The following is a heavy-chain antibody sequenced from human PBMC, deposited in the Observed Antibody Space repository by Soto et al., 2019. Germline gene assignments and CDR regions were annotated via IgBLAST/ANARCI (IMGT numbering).Heavy chain of an antibody. D-gene: IGHD5-18*01. V-gene: IGHV4-31*03. Sequence: QVQLQESGPGLVKPSQTLSLSCTVSGGSISSAAYYWSWIRQHPGKGLEWIGYISHSGSTYYTPSIKSRVIISADTSKNQFSLNLTSVTAAETAVYYCAREYTYGSNFFDCWGQGALVTVSS. CDR1: GGSISSAAYY. CDR3: AREYTYGSNFFDC. CDR2: ISHSGST. J-gene: IGHJ4*02.